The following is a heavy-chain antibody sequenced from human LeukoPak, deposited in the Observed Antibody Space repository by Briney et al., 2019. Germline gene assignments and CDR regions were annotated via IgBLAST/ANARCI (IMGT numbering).Heavy chain of an antibody. CDR3: ARERPPGDSSNWFLEGYFDI. V-gene: IGHV1-69*05. Sequence: SVKVSCKASGGTFSSYAITWVRQAPGQGLEWMGRIIPIFGTANYAQKFQGRVTITTDESTSTAYMELSTLRSDGTAVYYCARERPPGDSSNWFLEGYFDIWGQGTLATVSS. J-gene: IGHJ4*02. CDR1: GGTFSSYA. CDR2: IIPIFGTA. D-gene: IGHD6-13*01.